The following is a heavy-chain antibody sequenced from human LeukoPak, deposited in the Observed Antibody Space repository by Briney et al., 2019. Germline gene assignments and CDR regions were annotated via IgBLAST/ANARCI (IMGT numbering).Heavy chain of an antibody. J-gene: IGHJ5*02. Sequence: LETLSLTCTVSGGSINTYYWSWIRQSPEKGLEWIGWTHYSGSTTYNPSLKSRVTISLDTSKNQFSLKLTSVTAADTAVYHCARYDGSASEGWFDPWGQGTLVTVSS. CDR1: GGSINTYY. V-gene: IGHV4-59*01. CDR2: THYSGST. CDR3: ARYDGSASEGWFDP. D-gene: IGHD3-10*01.